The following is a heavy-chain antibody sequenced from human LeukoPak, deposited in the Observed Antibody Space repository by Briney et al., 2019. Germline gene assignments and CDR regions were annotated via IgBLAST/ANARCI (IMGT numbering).Heavy chain of an antibody. CDR2: TRNKANSYTT. CDR3: ARGGSYRHLDY. D-gene: IGHD1-26*01. V-gene: IGHV3-72*01. CDR1: GFTFSNAW. J-gene: IGHJ4*02. Sequence: PGGSLRLSCAASGFTFSNAWMSWVRQAPGKGLEWVGRTRNKANSYTTEYAASVKGRFTISRDDSKNSLYLQMNSLKTEDTAVYYCARGGSYRHLDYWGQGTLVTVSS.